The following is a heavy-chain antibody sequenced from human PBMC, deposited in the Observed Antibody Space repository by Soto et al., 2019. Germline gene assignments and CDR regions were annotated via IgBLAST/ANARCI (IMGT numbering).Heavy chain of an antibody. CDR3: ARDQEGFVPAATGY. Sequence: PSETLSLTCTVSGGSISSGGYYWSWIRQHPGKGLEWIGYIYYSGSTYYNPSLKSRVTISVDTSKNQFSLKLSSVTAADTAVYYCARDQEGFVPAATGYWGQGTLVTVSS. CDR1: GGSISSGGYY. D-gene: IGHD2-2*01. V-gene: IGHV4-31*03. J-gene: IGHJ4*02. CDR2: IYYSGST.